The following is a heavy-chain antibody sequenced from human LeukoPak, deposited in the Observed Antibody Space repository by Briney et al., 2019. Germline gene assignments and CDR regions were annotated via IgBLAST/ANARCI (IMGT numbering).Heavy chain of an antibody. CDR3: ARYRSGSYIFDY. V-gene: IGHV4-59*08. D-gene: IGHD3-10*01. CDR1: GGSISSYY. J-gene: IGHJ4*02. CDR2: IYYSGST. Sequence: SETLSLTCTVSGGSISSYYWSWIRQPPGKGLEWIGYIYYSGSTNYNPSLKSRVTISVDTSKNQFSLKPSSVTAADTAVYYCARYRSGSYIFDYWGQGTLVTVSS.